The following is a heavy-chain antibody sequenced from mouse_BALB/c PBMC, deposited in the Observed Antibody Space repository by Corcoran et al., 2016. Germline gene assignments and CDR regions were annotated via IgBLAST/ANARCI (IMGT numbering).Heavy chain of an antibody. CDR1: GFNIKDYY. D-gene: IGHD1-2*01. CDR3: AMRLSLLRGFAY. Sequence: EVQLQQSGAELVRPGALVKLSCKASGFNIKDYYMHWVKQRPEQGLEWIGWIDPENGNTIYDPKFQGKASITADTSSNTAYLQLSSLTSEDTAVYYWAMRLSLLRGFAYWGQGTLVTVSA. J-gene: IGHJ3*01. CDR2: IDPENGNT. V-gene: IGHV14-1*02.